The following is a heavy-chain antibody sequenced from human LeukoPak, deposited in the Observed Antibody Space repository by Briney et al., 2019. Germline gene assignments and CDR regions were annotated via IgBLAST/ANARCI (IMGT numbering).Heavy chain of an antibody. CDR3: ARSIVGASGGGY. CDR2: ISSSGSTI. V-gene: IGHV3-48*03. J-gene: IGHJ4*02. D-gene: IGHD1-26*01. Sequence: PGGSLRLSCAASGFTFSSYEMNWVRQAPAKGLEWVSYISSSGSTIYYADSVKGRFTISRDNTKNSLYLQMNSLRAEDTAVYYCARSIVGASGGGYWGQGTLVTVSS. CDR1: GFTFSSYE.